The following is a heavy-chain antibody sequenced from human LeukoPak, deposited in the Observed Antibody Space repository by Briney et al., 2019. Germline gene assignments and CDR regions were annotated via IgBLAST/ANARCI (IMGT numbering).Heavy chain of an antibody. CDR1: GFTFSHYN. V-gene: IGHV3-48*01. CDR3: ARDFLEDTQ. J-gene: IGHJ4*02. CDR2: ISGSSTII. Sequence: GESLKISCAGFGFTFSHYNMNWVRQAPGKGLEWVAYISGSSTIIYYADSVKGRFTVSRDNAKSSLYLQMNSLRAEDTALYYCARDFLEDTQWGQGTLVTVSS. D-gene: IGHD2-2*02.